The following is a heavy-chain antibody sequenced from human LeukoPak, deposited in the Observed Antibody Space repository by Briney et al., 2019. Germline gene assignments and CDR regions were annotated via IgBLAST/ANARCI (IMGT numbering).Heavy chain of an antibody. Sequence: GSLRLSCAASGFSFSSYGMHWVRQAPGKVLEWVAFIRYDGNNKYYADSVKGRFTISRDNSKNTLYLQMNSLRVEDTAVYYCAKGDTTWELPHDYWGQGTLVTVSS. CDR1: GFSFSSYG. V-gene: IGHV3-30*02. D-gene: IGHD1-26*01. J-gene: IGHJ4*02. CDR2: IRYDGNNK. CDR3: AKGDTTWELPHDY.